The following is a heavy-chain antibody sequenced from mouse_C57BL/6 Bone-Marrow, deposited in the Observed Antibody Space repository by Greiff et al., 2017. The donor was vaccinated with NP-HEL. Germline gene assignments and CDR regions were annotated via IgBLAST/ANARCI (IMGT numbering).Heavy chain of an antibody. CDR1: GYTFTSYW. D-gene: IGHD1-1*01. J-gene: IGHJ3*01. CDR3: ARYNGSPAWFAY. Sequence: QVQLKQPGAELVKPGASVKMSCKASGYTFTSYWITWVKQRPGQCLEWIGDIYPGSGSTNYNEKFKSKATLTVDTSSSTAYMQLSSLTSEDSAVYYCARYNGSPAWFAYWGQGTLVTVSA. V-gene: IGHV1-55*01. CDR2: IYPGSGST.